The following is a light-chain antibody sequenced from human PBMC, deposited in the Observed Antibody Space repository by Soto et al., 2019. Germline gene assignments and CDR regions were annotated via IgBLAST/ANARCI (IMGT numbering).Light chain of an antibody. Sequence: QSVLTQPSSVSEAPRQRVTISCSGSSSNIGKNAVTWYQQVPGKAPKLIIYYDDLLPSGVSDRFSGSKSGSSASLAISGLQSEDEADYYCAAWDDSLNGPVFGGGTKVTGL. CDR2: YDD. CDR1: SSNIGKNA. V-gene: IGLV1-36*01. J-gene: IGLJ2*01. CDR3: AAWDDSLNGPV.